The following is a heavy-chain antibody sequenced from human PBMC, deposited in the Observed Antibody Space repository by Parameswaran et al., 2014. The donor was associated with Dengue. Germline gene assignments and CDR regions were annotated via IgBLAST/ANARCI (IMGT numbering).Heavy chain of an antibody. J-gene: IGHJ4*02. CDR2: IKDDGDEQ. D-gene: IGHD6-19*01. Sequence: RWIRQPPGKGLQWVANIKDDGDEQSYGDSVKGRFTISRDNAKSSLYLQMNSLKVEDTAVYYCATHSGWKYGDWGQGTLVTVSS. CDR3: ATHSGWKYGD. V-gene: IGHV3-7*03.